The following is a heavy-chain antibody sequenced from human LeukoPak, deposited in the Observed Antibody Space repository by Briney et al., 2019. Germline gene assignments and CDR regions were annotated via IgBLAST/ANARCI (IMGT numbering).Heavy chain of an antibody. CDR1: GGSISSYY. D-gene: IGHD3-16*01. CDR3: ARGGRGTVDY. Sequence: SETLSLTCSVSGGSISSYYWSWSRQPPGKGLEWIGYIYYSGSTNYNPSLKSRVTISVDTSKNQFSLKLSSVTAADTAVYYCARGGRGTVDYWGQGTLVTVSS. J-gene: IGHJ4*02. CDR2: IYYSGST. V-gene: IGHV4-59*01.